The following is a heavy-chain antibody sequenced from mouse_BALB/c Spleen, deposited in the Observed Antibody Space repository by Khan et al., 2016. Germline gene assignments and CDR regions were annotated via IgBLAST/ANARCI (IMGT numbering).Heavy chain of an antibody. CDR3: EREGLRRGFAY. CDR1: GFTFSDYY. D-gene: IGHD2-4*01. CDR2: ISDGGSYT. J-gene: IGHJ3*01. Sequence: EVELVESGGGLVKPGGSLKLSCAASGFTFSDYYMYWVRQTPEKRLEWVATISDGGSYTYYPDSVKGQFTISRDNAKNNLYLQMSSLKSEDTAMYYCEREGLRRGFAYWGQGTLVTVSA. V-gene: IGHV5-4*02.